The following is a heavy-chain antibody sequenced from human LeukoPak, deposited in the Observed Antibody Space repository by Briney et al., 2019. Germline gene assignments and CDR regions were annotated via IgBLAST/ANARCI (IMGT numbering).Heavy chain of an antibody. CDR3: ARFTSTSWSDFDY. V-gene: IGHV5-51*01. D-gene: IGHD6-13*01. CDR1: GYSFTNYW. J-gene: IGHJ4*02. Sequence: GESLKISCKASGYSFTNYWIGWVRQMPGKGLEWMAIIYPGDSNTGYSPSFQGQVTISADKSINTAYLQWSSLRPSDTAMYYCARFTSTSWSDFDYWGQGTLVTVSS. CDR2: IYPGDSNT.